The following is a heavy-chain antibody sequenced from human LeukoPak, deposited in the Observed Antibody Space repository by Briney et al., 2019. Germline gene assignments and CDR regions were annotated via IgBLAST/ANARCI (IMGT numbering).Heavy chain of an antibody. J-gene: IGHJ4*02. CDR2: ISWDGGST. CDR3: ATDLSGASDY. Sequence: GGSLRLSCAASGFTFDDYTMHWVRQAPGKGLEWVSLISWDGGSTYYADSVKGRFTISRDNSKNSLYLQMNSLRAEDTAVYYCATDLSGASDYWGQGTLVTVSS. D-gene: IGHD3-10*01. CDR1: GFTFDDYT. V-gene: IGHV3-43*01.